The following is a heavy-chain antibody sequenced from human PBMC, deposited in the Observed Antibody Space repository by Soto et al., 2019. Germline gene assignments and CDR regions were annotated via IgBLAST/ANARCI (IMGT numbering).Heavy chain of an antibody. J-gene: IGHJ6*02. Sequence: GGSLRLSCAASGFTFSSYGMHWVRQAPGRGLEWVAVIWFDGSNKYYEDSVKGRFTISRDNSKNTLYLQMNTLRAEDTAVYYCARDRSDSQYYYYGVDVWGQGTTVTVSS. CDR3: ARDRSDSQYYYYGVDV. CDR2: IWFDGSNK. CDR1: GFTFSSYG. V-gene: IGHV3-33*01. D-gene: IGHD2-21*02.